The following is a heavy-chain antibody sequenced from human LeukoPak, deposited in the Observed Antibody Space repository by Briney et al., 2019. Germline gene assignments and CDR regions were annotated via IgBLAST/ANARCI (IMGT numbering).Heavy chain of an antibody. CDR2: IYWDDDK. V-gene: IGHV2-5*02. Sequence: SGPTLVKPTQSLTLTCTFSGFSLSTSGVGVGWIRQPPGKALEWLALIYWDDDKRYSPSLKSRLTITKDTSKNQVVLTMTNMDPVDTATYYCAHTPTQWLEYNWFDPWGQGTLVTVSS. CDR1: GFSLSTSGVG. CDR3: AHTPTQWLEYNWFDP. J-gene: IGHJ5*02. D-gene: IGHD6-19*01.